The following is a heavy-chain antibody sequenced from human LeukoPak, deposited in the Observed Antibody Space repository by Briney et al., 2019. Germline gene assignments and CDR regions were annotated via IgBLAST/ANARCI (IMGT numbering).Heavy chain of an antibody. J-gene: IGHJ5*02. CDR1: GFTFSSYG. Sequence: GGSLRLSCAASGFTFSSYGMHWVRQAPGKGLEWVAVIWYDGSKKYYADSVKGRFTISRDNSKNTLYLQMNSLRAEDTAVYYRYYDSSGYLNWFDPWGQGTLVTVSS. V-gene: IGHV3-33*01. CDR2: IWYDGSKK. D-gene: IGHD3-22*01. CDR3: YYDSSGYLNWFDP.